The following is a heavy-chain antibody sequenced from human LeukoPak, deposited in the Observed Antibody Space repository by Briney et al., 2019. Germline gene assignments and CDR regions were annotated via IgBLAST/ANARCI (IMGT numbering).Heavy chain of an antibody. CDR1: GYTFTGYY. Sequence: GASVKVSCKASGYTFTGYYMHWVRQAPGQGLEWMGWINPNSGGTNYAQNFQGRVTMTRDTSISTAYMELSRLTSDDTAVYYCARDHCVTSGCYEDYYYGLDVWGQGTTVTVSS. D-gene: IGHD2-2*01. J-gene: IGHJ6*02. CDR3: ARDHCVTSGCYEDYYYGLDV. V-gene: IGHV1-2*02. CDR2: INPNSGGT.